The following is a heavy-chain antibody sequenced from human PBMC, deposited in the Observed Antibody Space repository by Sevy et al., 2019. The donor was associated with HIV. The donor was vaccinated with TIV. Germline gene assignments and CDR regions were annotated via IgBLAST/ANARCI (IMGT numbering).Heavy chain of an antibody. CDR2: ISISGRTI. J-gene: IGHJ4*02. Sequence: GGSLRLSCAASGFTFSNYYMNWIRQAPGKWLEWVSSISISGRTISYADSVKGRFTISRDNAKNSLYLQMSSLRADDTAVYYCAREVDGVRGVYDYWGQGTLVTVSS. D-gene: IGHD3-10*01. V-gene: IGHV3-11*01. CDR3: AREVDGVRGVYDY. CDR1: GFTFSNYY.